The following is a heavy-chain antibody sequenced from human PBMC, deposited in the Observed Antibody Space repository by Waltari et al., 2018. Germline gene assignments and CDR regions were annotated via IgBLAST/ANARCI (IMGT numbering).Heavy chain of an antibody. CDR1: GGTFSSYA. D-gene: IGHD3-10*02. CDR3: ARGRSVRGVTNYYYYGMDV. Sequence: QVQLVQSGAEVKKPGSSVKVSCKASGGTFSSYAISWVRQAPGPGPEWMGRIIPIFGTANYAQKFQGRVTITADESTSTAYMELSSLRSEDTAVYYCARGRSVRGVTNYYYYGMDVWGQGTTVTVSS. V-gene: IGHV1-69*15. J-gene: IGHJ6*02. CDR2: IIPIFGTA.